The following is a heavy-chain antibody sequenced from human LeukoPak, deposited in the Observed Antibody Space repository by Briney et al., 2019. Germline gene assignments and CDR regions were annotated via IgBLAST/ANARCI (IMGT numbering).Heavy chain of an antibody. CDR2: ISGSGGST. CDR1: GFTFSSYA. J-gene: IGHJ1*01. D-gene: IGHD2-8*01. V-gene: IGHV3-23*01. CDR3: AKDRTSHRGIAEYFQH. Sequence: PGGSLRLSCAASGFTFSSYAMSWVRQAPGKGLEWVSSISGSGGSTFYADSVKGRFTISRDNSKNTLHLQLNCLRAEDTAVYYCAKDRTSHRGIAEYFQHWGQGTLVSVSS.